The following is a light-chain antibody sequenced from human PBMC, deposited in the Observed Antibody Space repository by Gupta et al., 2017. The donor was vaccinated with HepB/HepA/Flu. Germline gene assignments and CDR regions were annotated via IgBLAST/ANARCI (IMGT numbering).Light chain of an antibody. J-gene: IGLJ3*02. Sequence: QSALPQPASVSGSPGQSITISCTGTRSDVGSSNLVSWYPQPPGKAPQLMIYEVRKRAAGGANRFSGSKSGNTASPTIAGRQAEDEDYYYCCSEAGSTWVFGGGTKLTVL. V-gene: IGLV2-23*02. CDR1: RSDVGSSNL. CDR3: CSEAGSTWV. CDR2: EVR.